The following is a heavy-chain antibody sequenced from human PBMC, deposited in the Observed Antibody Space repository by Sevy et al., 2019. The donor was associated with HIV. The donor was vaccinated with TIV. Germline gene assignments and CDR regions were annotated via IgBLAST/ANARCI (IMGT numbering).Heavy chain of an antibody. D-gene: IGHD3-9*01. CDR1: GFTFSTYA. J-gene: IGHJ4*02. CDR2: ISYDGSKI. Sequence: GGSLRLSCAASGFTFSTYAIHWVRQAPGKGLEWVALISYDGSKIFYIDSVKGRFTVSRDNSRNALYLQMNSLRPEDTAVYYCAVWPGGQTGPHLKIDSWGQGTLVTVSS. V-gene: IGHV3-30*04. CDR3: AVWPGGQTGPHLKIDS.